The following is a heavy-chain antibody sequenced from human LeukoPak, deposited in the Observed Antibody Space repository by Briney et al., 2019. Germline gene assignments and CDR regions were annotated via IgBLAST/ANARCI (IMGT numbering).Heavy chain of an antibody. CDR1: GDTFRTYD. V-gene: IGHV1-69*04. CDR3: ARISDSTRVTAAFDV. Sequence: SVKVSCKTSGDTFRTYDIHWVRQAPRQGLEWMGRIIPIGDIADYAQKFQGRVTMTADKSTTTAYMEVRSLKSEDTAFYYCARISDSTRVTAAFDVWGQGTMVTVS. J-gene: IGHJ3*01. D-gene: IGHD2-2*01. CDR2: IIPIGDIA.